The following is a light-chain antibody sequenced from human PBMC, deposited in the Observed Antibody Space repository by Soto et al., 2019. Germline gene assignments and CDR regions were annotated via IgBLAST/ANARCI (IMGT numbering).Light chain of an antibody. CDR3: QQYNNWPPM. CDR1: RSVGSN. CDR2: GAS. J-gene: IGKJ1*01. V-gene: IGKV3-15*01. Sequence: EIVLTQSPATLSLSPGERATLSCRASRSVGSNLAWYQQKPGQPPRLLISGASTRATGIPARFSGSGSGTEFTLTISSLQSEDFAVYYCQQYNNWPPMFGQGTKVDIK.